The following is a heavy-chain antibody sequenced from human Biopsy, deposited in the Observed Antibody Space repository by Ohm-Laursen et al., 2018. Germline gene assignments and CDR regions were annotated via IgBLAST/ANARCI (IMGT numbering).Heavy chain of an antibody. J-gene: IGHJ3*01. Sequence: SETLSLTCTVSGGSISSDYWSWIRQSPGKGLEWIGYISNRGSTNYNPSLRGRVTISVDTSKNQFSLKLSSVTAADMAVFFCARLYRLDDYWNDDPPDAFDVWGQGTMVTVSS. V-gene: IGHV4-59*01. CDR1: GGSISSDY. CDR2: ISNRGST. CDR3: ARLYRLDDYWNDDPPDAFDV. D-gene: IGHD3-3*01.